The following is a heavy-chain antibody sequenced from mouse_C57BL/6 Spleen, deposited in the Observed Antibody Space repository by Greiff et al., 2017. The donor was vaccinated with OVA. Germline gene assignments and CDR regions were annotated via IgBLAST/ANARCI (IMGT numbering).Heavy chain of an antibody. CDR3: ARWDYGEEAHAY. V-gene: IGHV1-55*01. CDR2: IYPGSGST. Sequence: VQLQQPGAELVKPGASVKMSCKASGYTFTSYWITWVKQRPGQGLEWIGDIYPGSGSTNYNEKFKSKATLTVDKSSSTAYMQLSSLTSEDSAVYYCARWDYGEEAHAYWGQGTTLTVSS. CDR1: GYTFTSYW. D-gene: IGHD1-1*01. J-gene: IGHJ2*01.